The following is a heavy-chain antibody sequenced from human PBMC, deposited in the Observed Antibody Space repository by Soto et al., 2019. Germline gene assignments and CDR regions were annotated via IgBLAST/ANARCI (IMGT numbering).Heavy chain of an antibody. Sequence: ASVKVSCKASGYTFTSYDINWVRQATGQGLEWMGWMNPNSGNTGYAQKFQGRVTMTRNTSISTAYMELSSLRSEDTAVYYCARGGDSYYYYYMDVWGKGTTVTVSS. V-gene: IGHV1-8*01. CDR2: MNPNSGNT. CDR3: ARGGDSYYYYYMDV. CDR1: GYTFTSYD. J-gene: IGHJ6*03. D-gene: IGHD4-17*01.